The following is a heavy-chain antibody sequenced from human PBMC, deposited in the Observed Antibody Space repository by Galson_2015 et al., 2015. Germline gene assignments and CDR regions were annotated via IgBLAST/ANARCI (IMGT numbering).Heavy chain of an antibody. CDR1: GFTLSGYS. V-gene: IGHV3-21*01. J-gene: IGHJ4*02. Sequence: SLRLSCAASGFTLSGYSMSWVRQAPGKGLEWISSITSSSSYIYYADSVRGRFTISRDNAKNSLYLQMNSLRAEDTAVYYCVRVRAGATTIDYWGQGTLVTVSS. CDR2: ITSSSSYI. D-gene: IGHD1-26*01. CDR3: VRVRAGATTIDY.